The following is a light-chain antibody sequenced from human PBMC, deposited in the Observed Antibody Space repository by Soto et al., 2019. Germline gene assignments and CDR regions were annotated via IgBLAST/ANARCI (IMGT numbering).Light chain of an antibody. Sequence: QSALTQPASVSGSPGQSITISCTGTSSDVGGYNYVSWYQQHPGKAPKLMIYVVSNRPSGVSNRFSGSKSGNTASLTISGLQAEDEADYYCSSYTSSHVVFGGGTKLTVL. V-gene: IGLV2-14*01. CDR3: SSYTSSHVV. J-gene: IGLJ2*01. CDR1: SSDVGGYNY. CDR2: VVS.